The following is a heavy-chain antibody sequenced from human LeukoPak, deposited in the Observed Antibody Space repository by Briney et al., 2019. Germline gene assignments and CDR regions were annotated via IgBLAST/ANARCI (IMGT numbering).Heavy chain of an antibody. D-gene: IGHD6-25*01. CDR2: IYYSGST. CDR3: GRYRKYSRVYFDH. J-gene: IGHJ4*02. V-gene: IGHV4-59*01. CDR1: GGSISSYY. Sequence: SETLSLTCTVSGGSISSYYWSWIRQPPGKGLEWIGYIYYSGSTNYNPSLKSRVTISVDTSKNQFSLKLSSVTAADTAVYYCGRYRKYSRVYFDHGGQGPRVPVPP.